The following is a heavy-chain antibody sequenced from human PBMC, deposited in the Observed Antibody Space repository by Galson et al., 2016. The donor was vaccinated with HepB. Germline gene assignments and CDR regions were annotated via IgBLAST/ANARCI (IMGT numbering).Heavy chain of an antibody. CDR3: AKDKKAFGYCSGGGCYSGGKDV. D-gene: IGHD2-15*01. V-gene: IGHV3-30*18. J-gene: IGHJ6*02. Sequence: SLRLSCAASGFTFSSYGMHWVRQAPGRGLEWVTVISYDGSNKYYGETVKGRFTVSRDNSKNTLFLQMNILRAEDTAVYYCAKDKKAFGYCSGGGCYSGGKDVWGQGTTVTVSS. CDR2: ISYDGSNK. CDR1: GFTFSSYG.